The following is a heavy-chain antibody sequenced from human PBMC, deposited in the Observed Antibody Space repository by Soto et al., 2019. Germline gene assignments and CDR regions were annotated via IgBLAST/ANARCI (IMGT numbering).Heavy chain of an antibody. CDR3: AKDPIVVVTAPDY. CDR1: GFTFSSYA. V-gene: IGHV3-23*01. CDR2: ISGSGGST. D-gene: IGHD3-22*01. Sequence: EVQLLESGGGLVQPGGSLRLSCAASGFTFSSYAMSWVRQAPGKGLEWVSAISGSGGSTYYADSVKGRFTISRDNSKNTVYLQMNSLRAEDTAVYYCAKDPIVVVTAPDYWGQGTLVTVSS. J-gene: IGHJ4*02.